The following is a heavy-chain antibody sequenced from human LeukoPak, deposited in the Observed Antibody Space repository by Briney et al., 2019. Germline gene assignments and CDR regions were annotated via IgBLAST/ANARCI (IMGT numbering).Heavy chain of an antibody. CDR2: INSDGSST. J-gene: IGHJ4*02. Sequence: TGGSLRLSCAASGFTFSSYWMHWVRQVPGKGLVWVSHINSDGSSTSYADSVKGRFTISRDNAKNTLYLQMNSLRAEDTAVYFCARDEVYYGSGTYGYWGQGTLVTVSS. V-gene: IGHV3-74*01. CDR3: ARDEVYYGSGTYGY. CDR1: GFTFSSYW. D-gene: IGHD3-10*01.